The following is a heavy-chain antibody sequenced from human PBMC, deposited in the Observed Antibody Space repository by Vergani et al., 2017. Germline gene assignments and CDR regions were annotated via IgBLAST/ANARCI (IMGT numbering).Heavy chain of an antibody. CDR1: GFTFSSYS. Sequence: EVQLVESGGGLVKPGESLRLACAASGFTFSSYSMNWVRQTPGKGLEWVASISRSSDYISYADSVKGRFTISRDNAGISLYLQVRSLRLEDTGVYHCVRGRGLCAGGRCYTEAWDYWGQGTPVTVSS. V-gene: IGHV3-21*01. CDR2: ISRSSDYI. CDR3: VRGRGLCAGGRCYTEAWDY. J-gene: IGHJ4*02. D-gene: IGHD2-2*02.